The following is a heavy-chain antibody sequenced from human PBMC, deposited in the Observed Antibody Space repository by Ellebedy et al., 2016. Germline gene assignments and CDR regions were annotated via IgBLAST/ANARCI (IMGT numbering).Heavy chain of an antibody. CDR2: IYYSGST. Sequence: GSLRLXCAVSGGSISSSSYYWGWIRQPPGKGLEWIGSIYYSGSTYYNPSLKSRVTISVDTSKNQFSLKLSSVTAADTAVYYCARVITFGGVIVITYYFDYWGQGTLVTVSS. D-gene: IGHD3-16*02. CDR3: ARVITFGGVIVITYYFDY. J-gene: IGHJ4*02. CDR1: GGSISSSSYY. V-gene: IGHV4-39*01.